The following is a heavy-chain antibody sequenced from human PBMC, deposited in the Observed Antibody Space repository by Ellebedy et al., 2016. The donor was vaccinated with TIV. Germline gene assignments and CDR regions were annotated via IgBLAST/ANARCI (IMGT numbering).Heavy chain of an antibody. D-gene: IGHD4-17*01. V-gene: IGHV1-69*04. J-gene: IGHJ4*02. Sequence: SVKVSCXASGGTFSSYAISWVRQAPGQGLEWMGRIIPILGIANYAQKFQGRVTITADKSTSTAYMELSSLRSEDTAVYYCARDLYGDTAGYWGQGTLVTVSS. CDR1: GGTFSSYA. CDR3: ARDLYGDTAGY. CDR2: IIPILGIA.